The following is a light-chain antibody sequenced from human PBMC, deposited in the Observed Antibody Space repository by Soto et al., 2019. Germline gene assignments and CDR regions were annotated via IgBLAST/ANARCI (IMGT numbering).Light chain of an antibody. CDR3: QQHSNWPPVIT. V-gene: IGKV3-11*01. J-gene: IGKJ5*01. CDR1: QTFSSH. Sequence: EIVLTQSPATLSLSPGERATLSCRASQTFSSHLAWYQQKPGQAPRLLIYDASKRATGIPARFSGRGSGTDSTLTISNLEPEDLAVYYCQQHSNWPPVITFGQGTRLEIK. CDR2: DAS.